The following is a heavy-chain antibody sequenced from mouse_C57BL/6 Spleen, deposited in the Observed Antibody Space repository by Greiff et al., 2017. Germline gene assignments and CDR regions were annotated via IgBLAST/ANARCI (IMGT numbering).Heavy chain of an antibody. CDR2: ILPGSGST. Sequence: QVQLQQSGAELMKPGASVKLSCKATGYTFTGYWIAWVKQRPGHGLEWIGEILPGSGSTNSNERFKGKATFTADTSSTTAYMQRSSLTTEDSAICYCARRGHYYGSSLYAMDYWGQGTSGTVSS. CDR3: ARRGHYYGSSLYAMDY. J-gene: IGHJ4*01. V-gene: IGHV1-9*01. D-gene: IGHD1-1*01. CDR1: GYTFTGYW.